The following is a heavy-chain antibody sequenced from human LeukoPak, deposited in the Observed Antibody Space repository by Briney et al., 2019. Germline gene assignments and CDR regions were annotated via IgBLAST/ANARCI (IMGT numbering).Heavy chain of an antibody. CDR1: GYTFSGYY. CDR3: AREKGGNSGFDY. CDR2: INSNSGDP. V-gene: IGHV1-2*02. Sequence: GASVKDSCKASGYTFSGYYMHWVRQAPGQGLEWMGWINSNSGDPNYAQKFQGRVTLTRDTSISTAYMELSRLRSDDTAVYYCAREKGGNSGFDYWGRGTLVTVSS. D-gene: IGHD4-23*01. J-gene: IGHJ4*02.